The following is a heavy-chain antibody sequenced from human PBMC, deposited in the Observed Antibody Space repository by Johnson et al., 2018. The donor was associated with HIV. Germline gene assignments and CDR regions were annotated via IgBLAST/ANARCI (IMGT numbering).Heavy chain of an antibody. CDR2: IYSGGST. V-gene: IGHV3-66*01. CDR1: AFTVSSNY. Sequence: VQLVESGGGLVKPGGSLRLSCAASAFTVSSNYMSWVRQAPGKGLEWVSVIYSGGSTSYADSVKGRFTISRDNSKNTLYLQMNSLRAEDTAVYYCARTLGMGLVGSFDIWGQGTMVTVSS. D-gene: IGHD6-19*01. J-gene: IGHJ3*02. CDR3: ARTLGMGLVGSFDI.